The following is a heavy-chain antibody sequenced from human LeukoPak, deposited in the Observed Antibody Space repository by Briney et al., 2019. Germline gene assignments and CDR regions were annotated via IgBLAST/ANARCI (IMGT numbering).Heavy chain of an antibody. CDR1: GYTFTGYY. D-gene: IGHD3-16*01. V-gene: IGHV1-2*02. Sequence: ASVKVSCKASGYTFTGYYMHWVRQAPGQGLEWMGWINPNSGGTNYAQKFQGRVTMTRDTSISTAYKELSRLRSDDTAVYYCAREGGLRYYYCYYMDVWGKGTTVTVSS. CDR3: AREGGLRYYYCYYMDV. CDR2: INPNSGGT. J-gene: IGHJ6*03.